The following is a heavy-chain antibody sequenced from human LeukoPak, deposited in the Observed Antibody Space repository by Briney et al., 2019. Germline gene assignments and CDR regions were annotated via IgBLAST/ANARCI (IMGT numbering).Heavy chain of an antibody. CDR1: GFTFSSYE. D-gene: IGHD5-18*01. CDR3: ARDRRYSYGLGGDY. CDR2: ISSGGSTI. Sequence: PGGSLRLSCAASGFTFSSYEMNWVRLAPGKGLEWVSYISSGGSTIYYADSVKGRFTISRDNAKNSPYLQMNSLRAEDTAVYYCARDRRYSYGLGGDYWGQGTLVTVSS. J-gene: IGHJ4*02. V-gene: IGHV3-48*03.